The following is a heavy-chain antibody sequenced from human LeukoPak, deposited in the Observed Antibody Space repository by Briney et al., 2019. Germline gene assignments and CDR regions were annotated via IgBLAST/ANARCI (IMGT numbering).Heavy chain of an antibody. V-gene: IGHV3-30-3*01. CDR2: ISYGGSNK. CDR3: ARDFDPYSYYYDSSGYLMND. Sequence: PGGSLRLSCAASGFTFSSYAMHWVRQAPGKGLEWVAVISYGGSNKYYADSVKGRFTISRDNSKNTLYLQMNSLRAEDTAVYYCARDFDPYSYYYDSSGYLMNDWGQGTLVTVSS. J-gene: IGHJ4*02. CDR1: GFTFSSYA. D-gene: IGHD3-22*01.